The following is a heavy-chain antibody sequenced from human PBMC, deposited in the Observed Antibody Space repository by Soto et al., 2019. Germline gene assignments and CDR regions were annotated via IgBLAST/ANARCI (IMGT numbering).Heavy chain of an antibody. CDR1: GGTFSTYA. Sequence: QVQLVQSGAEVKKPESSVKVSCKAPGGTFSTYAISWVRQAPGQGLEWMGGIIPMFGTANYAKRFQDRVTIKADESKNTVYMELSRLRSEDTAVYFCASGIQLWLRRINNGYSGWGQGTLVTVSS. CDR2: IIPMFGTA. J-gene: IGHJ4*02. D-gene: IGHD5-18*01. V-gene: IGHV1-69*12. CDR3: ASGIQLWLRRINNGYSG.